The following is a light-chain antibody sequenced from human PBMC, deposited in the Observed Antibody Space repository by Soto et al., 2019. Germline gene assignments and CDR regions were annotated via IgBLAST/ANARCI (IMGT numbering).Light chain of an antibody. J-gene: IGKJ1*01. V-gene: IGKV1-6*01. CDR3: IQDYNYPQT. CDR1: QGIGSD. CDR2: SAS. Sequence: AIQITQSPSSLSASVGHRVTITFRSSQGIGSDLGWYQQKPGKAPKLLIYSASSLQSGVPSRFSGSGSGTDFTLTISSLQTEDFATYFCIQDYNYPQTFGQWTKVDIK.